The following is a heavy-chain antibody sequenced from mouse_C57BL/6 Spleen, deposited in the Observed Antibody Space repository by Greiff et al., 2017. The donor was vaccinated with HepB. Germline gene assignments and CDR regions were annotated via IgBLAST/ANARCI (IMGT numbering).Heavy chain of an antibody. V-gene: IGHV1-42*01. D-gene: IGHD1-1*01. CDR3: ARWDYYGSSL. Sequence: EVKVVESGPELVKPGASVKISCKASGYSFTGYYMNWVKQSPEKSLEWIGEINPSTGGTTYNQKFKAKATLTVDKSSSTAYMQLKSLTSEDSAVYYCARWDYYGSSLWGQGTTLTVSS. J-gene: IGHJ2*01. CDR2: INPSTGGT. CDR1: GYSFTGYY.